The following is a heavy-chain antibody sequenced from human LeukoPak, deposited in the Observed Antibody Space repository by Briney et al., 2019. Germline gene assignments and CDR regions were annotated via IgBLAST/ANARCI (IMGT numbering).Heavy chain of an antibody. CDR3: ARSSRNTVAN. J-gene: IGHJ4*02. CDR2: INHSGST. D-gene: IGHD4-23*01. V-gene: IGHV4-34*01. CDR1: GGSFSGYY. Sequence: SETLSLTCAVYGGSFSGYYWSWIRQPPGQGLEWIGEINHSGSTNYNPSLKSRVTISVDTFKNQFSLKLSSVTAADTAVYYCARSSRNTVANWGQGTLVTVSS.